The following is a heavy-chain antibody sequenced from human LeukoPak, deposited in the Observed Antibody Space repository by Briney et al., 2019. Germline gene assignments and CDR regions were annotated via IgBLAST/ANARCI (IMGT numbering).Heavy chain of an antibody. CDR3: AAVPRAKVVPAAISYYYMDV. CDR1: GFTFTSSA. V-gene: IGHV1-58*02. CDR2: IVVGSGNT. Sequence: SVKVSCKASGFTFTSSAMQWVRQARGQRLEWIGWIVVGSGNTNYAQKSQERVTITRDMSTSTAYMELSSLRSEDTAVYYCAAVPRAKVVPAAISYYYMDVWGKGTTVTVSS. J-gene: IGHJ6*03. D-gene: IGHD2-2*02.